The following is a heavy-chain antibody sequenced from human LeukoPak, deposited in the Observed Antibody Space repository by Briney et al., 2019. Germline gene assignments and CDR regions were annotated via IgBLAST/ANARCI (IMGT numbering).Heavy chain of an antibody. J-gene: IGHJ4*02. Sequence: GGSLRLSCAASGFTFSSYAMHWVRQAPGKGLEWVSYISSSSSYTNYADSVKGRFTISRDNAKNSLYLQMNSLRAEDTAVYYCARGLSGSCYDYWGQGTLVTVSS. CDR3: ARGLSGSCYDY. CDR2: ISSSSSYT. D-gene: IGHD2-15*01. CDR1: GFTFSSYA. V-gene: IGHV3-21*05.